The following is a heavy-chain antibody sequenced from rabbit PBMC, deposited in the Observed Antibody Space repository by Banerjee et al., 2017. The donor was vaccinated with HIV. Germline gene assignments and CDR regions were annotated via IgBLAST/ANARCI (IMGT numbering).Heavy chain of an antibody. CDR1: GFSFSSGYY. V-gene: IGHV1S40*01. CDR2: IGTGSGST. D-gene: IGHD4-2*01. CDR3: ARDAGYAGSNL. J-gene: IGHJ4*01. Sequence: QQLVESGGGLVKPGASLTLTCKASGFSFSSGYYMSWVRQAPGKGLEWIGCIGTGSGSTYYASWAKGRFTISKTSSTTVTLQMTSLTAADTATYFCARDAGYAGSNLWGPGTWSPS.